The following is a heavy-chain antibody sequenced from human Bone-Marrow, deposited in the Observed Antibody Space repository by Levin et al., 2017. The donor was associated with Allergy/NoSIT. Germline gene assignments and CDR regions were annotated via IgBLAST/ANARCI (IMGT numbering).Heavy chain of an antibody. V-gene: IGHV2-5*02. J-gene: IGHJ4*02. CDR3: AHLNDKGIAAAGVRVTQGFDY. CDR1: GFSLSTSGVG. CDR2: IYWDDDK. Sequence: ESGPTLVKPTQTLTLTCTFSGFSLSTSGVGVGWIRQPPGKALEWLALIYWDDDKRYSPSLKSRLTITKDTSKNQVVLTMTNMDPVDTATYYCAHLNDKGIAAAGVRVTQGFDYWGQGTLVTVSS. D-gene: IGHD6-13*01.